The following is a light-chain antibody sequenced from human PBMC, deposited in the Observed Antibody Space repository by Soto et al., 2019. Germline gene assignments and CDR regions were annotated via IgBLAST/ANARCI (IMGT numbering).Light chain of an antibody. CDR2: EVS. CDR1: SSDVGGYKY. CDR3: ISYRSSGTLVV. Sequence: QSALTQPASVSGSPGQSITISCTGTSSDVGGYKYVSWYQQHPGKAPKLMIYEVSNRPSGVSNRFSGSKSGNTASLTISGLQAEDEADYYCISYRSSGTLVVFGGGTKLTVL. V-gene: IGLV2-14*01. J-gene: IGLJ2*01.